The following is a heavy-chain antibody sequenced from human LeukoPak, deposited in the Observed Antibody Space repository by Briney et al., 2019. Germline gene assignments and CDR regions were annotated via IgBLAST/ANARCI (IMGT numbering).Heavy chain of an antibody. Sequence: ASVKVSCKASGYTFTSYYMHWVRQAPGQGLEWMGIINPSGGSTSYAQKFQGRVTMTRDTSTSTVYMELSSLRSEDTAVYYCAREKTLITIFGVVIYDAFDIWGQGTMVTVSS. J-gene: IGHJ3*02. CDR1: GYTFTSYY. CDR3: AREKTLITIFGVVIYDAFDI. D-gene: IGHD3-3*01. V-gene: IGHV1-46*01. CDR2: INPSGGST.